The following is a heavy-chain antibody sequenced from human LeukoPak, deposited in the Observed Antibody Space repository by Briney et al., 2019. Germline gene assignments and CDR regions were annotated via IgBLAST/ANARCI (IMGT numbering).Heavy chain of an antibody. Sequence: SGVSLRLSCGACGVIFPSYWMTGVRRAPGEGLEGVANIKQGGSEKYYVDSVKGRFTISRDNAKNSVYLQMNSLRAEDTAVYYCARRHHFGFLDSWGQGTLVTVSS. V-gene: IGHV3-7*01. CDR3: ARRHHFGFLDS. D-gene: IGHD3-10*01. CDR2: IKQGGSEK. J-gene: IGHJ4*02. CDR1: GVIFPSYW.